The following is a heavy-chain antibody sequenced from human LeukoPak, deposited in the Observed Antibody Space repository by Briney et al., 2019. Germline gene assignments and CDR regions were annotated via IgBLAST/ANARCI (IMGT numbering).Heavy chain of an antibody. D-gene: IGHD1-26*01. J-gene: IGHJ4*02. Sequence: GGSLRLSCAASGFTFNNYAMNWVRQAPGKGLEWVSVISVSGGGIYYADSVRGRFTISRDNSKTTVFLQMDSLRAEDTGVYYCVKGPYAGSPYYFDYWGQGTLVTVSS. CDR2: ISVSGGGI. CDR1: GFTFNNYA. CDR3: VKGPYAGSPYYFDY. V-gene: IGHV3-23*01.